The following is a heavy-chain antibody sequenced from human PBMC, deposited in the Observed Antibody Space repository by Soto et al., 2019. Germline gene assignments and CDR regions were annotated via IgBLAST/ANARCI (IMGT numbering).Heavy chain of an antibody. CDR3: ARLGPLWFGASLYYYHYYMDV. CDR1: GGSFSGYC. CDR2: INHSGST. V-gene: IGHV4-34*01. D-gene: IGHD3-10*01. Sequence: TSETLSLTCAVYGGSFSGYCWSWIRQPPGKGLEWIGEINHSGSTNYNPFLKSRVTISVDTSKNQFSLKLSSVTAADTAVYYCARLGPLWFGASLYYYHYYMDVWGKGTTVTVSS. J-gene: IGHJ6*03.